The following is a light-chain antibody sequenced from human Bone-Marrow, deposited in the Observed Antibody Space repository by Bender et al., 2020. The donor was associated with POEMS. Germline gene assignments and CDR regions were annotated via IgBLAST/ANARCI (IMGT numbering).Light chain of an antibody. CDR1: NSDVGDFNL. V-gene: IGLV2-23*02. CDR3: CSYAGISDVM. Sequence: QSALTQPASVSASPGQSITISCTGTNSDVGDFNLVSWYQQDPGKAPKLLIYDVSKRPSGVSNRFSGSKSGNTASLTISGLQAEDEADYYCCSYAGISDVMFGGGTKLTVL. CDR2: DVS. J-gene: IGLJ3*02.